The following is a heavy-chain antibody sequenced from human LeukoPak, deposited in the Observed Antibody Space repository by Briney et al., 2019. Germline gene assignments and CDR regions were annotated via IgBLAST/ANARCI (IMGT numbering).Heavy chain of an antibody. Sequence: PGRSLRLSCAASGFTFSSYAMLWVRQAPGKGLEWVADISYDGSNKYYADSVKGRFTISRDNSKNTLYLQMNSLRAEDTAVYYCARAGDGPRRGAFDIWGQGSMVTVSS. CDR2: ISYDGSNK. CDR3: ARAGDGPRRGAFDI. D-gene: IGHD5-24*01. V-gene: IGHV3-30*04. J-gene: IGHJ3*02. CDR1: GFTFSSYA.